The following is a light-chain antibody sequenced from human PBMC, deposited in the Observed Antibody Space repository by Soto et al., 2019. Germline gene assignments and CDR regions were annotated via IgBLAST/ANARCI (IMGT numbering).Light chain of an antibody. J-gene: IGKJ1*01. V-gene: IGKV1-5*03. Sequence: DIQMTQSPSTLSASVGDRVTITCRASQSISIWLAWYQQKPGKAPKILIYKASSLESGVLSRFSGSGSGTEFTLTISSLQPDDFATYYCQQYSTYTPRTFGQGTKVEIK. CDR3: QQYSTYTPRT. CDR2: KAS. CDR1: QSISIW.